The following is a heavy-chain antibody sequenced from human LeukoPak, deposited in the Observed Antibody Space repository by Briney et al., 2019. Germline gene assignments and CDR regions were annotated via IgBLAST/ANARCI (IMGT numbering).Heavy chain of an antibody. CDR1: GFTFSSYS. CDR2: ISSSSSYI. V-gene: IGHV3-21*01. J-gene: IGHJ4*02. CDR3: ARPAAAFDHLDY. Sequence: PGRSLRLSCAASGFTFSSYSMNWVRQAPGKGLEWVSSISSSSSYIYYADSVKGRFTISRDNAKNSLYLQMHSLRAEDTAVYYCARPAAAFDHLDYWGQGTLVTVSS. D-gene: IGHD6-13*01.